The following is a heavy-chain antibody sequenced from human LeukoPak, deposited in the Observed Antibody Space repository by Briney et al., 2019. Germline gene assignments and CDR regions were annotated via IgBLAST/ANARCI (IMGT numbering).Heavy chain of an antibody. CDR1: GFTFSSYA. Sequence: GRSLRLSCAASGFTFSSYAMHWVRQAPGKGLEWVAVISYDGSNKYYADSVKGRFTISRDNSKNTLYLQMNSLRAEDTAVYYCARESGTAMALSFDYWGQGTLVTVS. CDR3: ARESGTAMALSFDY. V-gene: IGHV3-30-3*01. J-gene: IGHJ4*02. D-gene: IGHD5-18*01. CDR2: ISYDGSNK.